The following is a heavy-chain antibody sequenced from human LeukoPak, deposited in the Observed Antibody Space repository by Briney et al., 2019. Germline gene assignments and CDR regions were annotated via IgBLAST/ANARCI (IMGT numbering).Heavy chain of an antibody. CDR1: GGSFSGYY. D-gene: IGHD3-10*01. V-gene: IGHV4-34*09. Sequence: MTSETLSLTCAVYGGSFSGYYWSWIRQPPGKGLEWIGEINHSGSTNYNPSLKSRVTISVDTSQNQFSLKLSSVTAADTAVYYCAREGVMVRVFDYWGQGTLVTVSS. CDR2: INHSGST. CDR3: AREGVMVRVFDY. J-gene: IGHJ4*02.